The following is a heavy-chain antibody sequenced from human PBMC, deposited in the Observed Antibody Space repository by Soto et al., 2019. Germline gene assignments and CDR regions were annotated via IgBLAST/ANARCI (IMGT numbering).Heavy chain of an antibody. CDR2: IYWDENQ. CDR3: ARTDYGDFVGWIDP. J-gene: IGHJ5*02. D-gene: IGHD4-17*01. V-gene: IGHV2-5*02. CDR1: GFSFSTSGVG. Sequence: QITLKESGPTLVKPTQTLTLTCTFSGFSFSTSGVGVGWVRRPPGKALQWLAVIYWDENQRYSPSLRSRLTITKDTSRNQVVLTMTNMDPVDTGTYYCARTDYGDFVGWIDPWGQGILVTVSS.